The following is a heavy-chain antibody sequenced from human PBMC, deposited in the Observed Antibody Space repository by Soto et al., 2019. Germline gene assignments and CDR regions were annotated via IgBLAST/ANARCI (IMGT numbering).Heavy chain of an antibody. V-gene: IGHV4-30-4*01. D-gene: IGHD5-18*01. CDR3: ARVQRDGAMGHFDY. Sequence: QVQLQESGPGLVTPSQTLSLTCTVSGASITSDEYYWGWIRQPPGKGLEYIAYIYHRGLTDYNPSLKSRFTISVDTSKSQFSLDLTSVTAADTAVYYCARVQRDGAMGHFDYWGQGSLVTVSS. CDR1: GASITSDEYY. J-gene: IGHJ4*02. CDR2: IYHRGLT.